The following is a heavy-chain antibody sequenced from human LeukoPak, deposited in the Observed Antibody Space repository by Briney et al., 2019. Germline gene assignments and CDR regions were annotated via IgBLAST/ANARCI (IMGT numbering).Heavy chain of an antibody. CDR1: GFTFSSYS. Sequence: GGSLRLSCAASGFTFSSYSMNWVRQAPGKGLEWVSSISSSSSYIYYADSVKGRFTISGDNAKNSLYLQMNSLRAEDTAVYYCARDSSIAALLDGMDVWGQGTTVTVSS. J-gene: IGHJ6*02. V-gene: IGHV3-21*01. D-gene: IGHD6-6*01. CDR3: ARDSSIAALLDGMDV. CDR2: ISSSSSYI.